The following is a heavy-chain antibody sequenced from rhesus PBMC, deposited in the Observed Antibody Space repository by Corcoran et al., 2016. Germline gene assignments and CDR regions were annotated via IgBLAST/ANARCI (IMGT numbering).Heavy chain of an antibody. J-gene: IGHJ4*01. CDR1: GFSLTPSGMG. V-gene: IGHV2-174*01. CDR2: IYWDDDK. D-gene: IGHD6-31*01. Sequence: QVTLKESGPALVKPTQTLTLTCTFSGFSLTPSGMGVGWIRQPPGKALEGLALIYWDDDKRYSTSLKRRLTISKDTSKNQVVLKMTNMDPVDTATYYCAREYSSGWTPYFDYWGQGVLVTVSS. CDR3: AREYSSGWTPYFDY.